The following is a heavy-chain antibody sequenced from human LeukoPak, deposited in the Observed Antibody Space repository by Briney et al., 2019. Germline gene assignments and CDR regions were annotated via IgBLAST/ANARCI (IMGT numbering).Heavy chain of an antibody. CDR2: IYYSGST. J-gene: IGHJ4*02. CDR1: GGSISSYY. CDR3: ARQLQEKTFFDY. D-gene: IGHD5-24*01. Sequence: PSETLSLTCTVSGGSISSYYWSWSRQPPGKGLEWIGYIYYSGSTNYNPSLKSRVTISVDTSKNQFSLKLSSVTAADTAVYYCARQLQEKTFFDYWGQGTLVTVSS. V-gene: IGHV4-59*08.